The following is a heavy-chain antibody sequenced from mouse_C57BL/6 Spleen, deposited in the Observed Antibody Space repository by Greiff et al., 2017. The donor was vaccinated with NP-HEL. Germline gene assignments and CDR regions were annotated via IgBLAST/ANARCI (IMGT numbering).Heavy chain of an antibody. CDR3: ARSVDYGWFAY. D-gene: IGHD2-4*01. CDR2: IHPNSGST. V-gene: IGHV1-64*01. CDR1: GYTFTSYW. Sequence: QVQLQQSGAELVKPGASVKLSCKASGYTFTSYWMHWVKQRPGQGLEWIGMIHPNSGSTNYNEKFKSKATLTVDKSSSTAYMQLSSLTSEDSAVYYCARSVDYGWFAYWGQGTLVTVSA. J-gene: IGHJ3*01.